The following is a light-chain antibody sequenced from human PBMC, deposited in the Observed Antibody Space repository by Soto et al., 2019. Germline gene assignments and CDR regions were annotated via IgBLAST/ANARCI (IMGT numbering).Light chain of an antibody. CDR2: DVS. V-gene: IGLV2-14*01. CDR1: SSDVGYYNY. J-gene: IGLJ2*01. CDR3: SSYTSSTYVV. Sequence: QSALTQPASVSGSPGQSITISCTGTSSDVGYYNYVSWYQQHPGKAPKLMIYDVSNRPSGVSNRFSGSKSGSTASLTISGLQAEDEAAYYCSSYTSSTYVVFGGGTKLTVL.